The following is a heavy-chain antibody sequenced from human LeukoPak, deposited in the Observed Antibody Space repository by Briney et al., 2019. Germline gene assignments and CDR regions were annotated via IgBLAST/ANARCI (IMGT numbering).Heavy chain of an antibody. D-gene: IGHD3-22*01. CDR1: GFTFSCYA. CDR2: ISDGGDNT. CDR3: AKVMGPHYFATSGSSRAFDY. Sequence: GGSLRLSCAASGFTFSCYAMSWVRQAPGKRLEWVSAISDGGDNTHYADSVKGRFTISRDNSKNSLHLQMNSLRGDDTAVYYCAKVMGPHYFATSGSSRAFDYWGQGTLVTVSS. J-gene: IGHJ4*02. V-gene: IGHV3-23*01.